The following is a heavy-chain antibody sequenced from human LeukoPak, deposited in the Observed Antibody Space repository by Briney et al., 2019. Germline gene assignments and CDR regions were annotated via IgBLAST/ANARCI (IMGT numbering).Heavy chain of an antibody. CDR2: ISGSGRNV. Sequence: GGPLRLYCVAYGFTLTDYYMSWIRQAPGRGLEWVSDISGSGRNVYYGDSVKGRFTISRDNAKNSLYLQMNNLRAEDTAVYYCARSIGYYYTMDVWGQGTTVTVSS. CDR3: ARSIGYYYTMDV. V-gene: IGHV3-11*01. J-gene: IGHJ6*02. D-gene: IGHD3-22*01. CDR1: GFTLTDYY.